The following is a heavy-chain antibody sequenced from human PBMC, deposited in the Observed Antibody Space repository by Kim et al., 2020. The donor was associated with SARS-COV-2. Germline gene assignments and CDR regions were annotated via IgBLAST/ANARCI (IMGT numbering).Heavy chain of an antibody. CDR3: TRVPGTKLAFWDAFDI. CDR2: IRSKVNGYAS. CDR1: GFTFSASA. D-gene: IGHD1-1*01. V-gene: IGHV3-73*01. J-gene: IGHJ3*02. Sequence: GGSLRLSCVASGFTFSASAMHWVRRASGKGLEWVARIRSKVNGYASAYSASVRGRFTISRADSRNREYLQMNSLKTEDTAGYYCTRVPGTKLAFWDAFDIGGQGRMVAISS.